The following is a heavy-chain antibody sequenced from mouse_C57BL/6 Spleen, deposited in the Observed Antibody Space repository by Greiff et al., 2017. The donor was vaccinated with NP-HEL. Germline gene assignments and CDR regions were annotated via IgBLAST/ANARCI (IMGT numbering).Heavy chain of an antibody. Sequence: QVQLQQPGAELVMPGASVKLSCKASGYTFTSYWMHWVKQRPGQGLEWIGEIDPSDSYTNYNQKFKGKSTLTVDKSSSTAYMQLSSLTSEDSAVYYCARRDYYSNYWFAYWGQGTLVTVSA. J-gene: IGHJ3*01. V-gene: IGHV1-69*01. D-gene: IGHD2-5*01. CDR1: GYTFTSYW. CDR3: ARRDYYSNYWFAY. CDR2: IDPSDSYT.